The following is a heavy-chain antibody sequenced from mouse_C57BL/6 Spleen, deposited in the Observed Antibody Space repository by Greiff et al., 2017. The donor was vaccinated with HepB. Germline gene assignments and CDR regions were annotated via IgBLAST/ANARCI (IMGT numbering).Heavy chain of an antibody. V-gene: IGHV7-1*01. D-gene: IGHD2-4*01. Sequence: EVQLMESGGGLVQSGRSLRLSCATSGFTFSDFYMEWVRQAPGKGLEWIAASRNKANDYTTEYSASVKGRFIVSRDTSQSILYLQMNALRAEDTAIYYCARDAPYDYGAMDYWGQGTSVTVSS. CDR3: ARDAPYDYGAMDY. J-gene: IGHJ4*01. CDR1: GFTFSDFY. CDR2: SRNKANDYTT.